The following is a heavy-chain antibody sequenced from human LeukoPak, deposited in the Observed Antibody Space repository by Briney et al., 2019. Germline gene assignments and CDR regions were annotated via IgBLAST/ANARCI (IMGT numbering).Heavy chain of an antibody. D-gene: IGHD3-3*01. CDR1: GGTFSSYA. J-gene: IGHJ6*03. CDR3: ARYDFWSGSPYYYYYYMDV. V-gene: IGHV1-69*13. Sequence: ASVKVACKAAGGTFSSYAISWVRQAPGQGLEWMGGIIPIFGTANYAQKFQGRVTITADESTHTAYMELGSLRSEDTAVYYCARYDFWSGSPYYYYYYMDVWGKGTTVTVSS. CDR2: IIPIFGTA.